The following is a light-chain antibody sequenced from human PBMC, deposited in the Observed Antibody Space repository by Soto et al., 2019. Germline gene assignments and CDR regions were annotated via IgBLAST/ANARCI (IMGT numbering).Light chain of an antibody. J-gene: IGLJ3*02. CDR2: DVT. CDR3: CSYAGSFTLVV. Sequence: QSALTQPRAVSGSPGQSVTISCTGTSSDVGAYNYVSWYQQHPGKAPKLIIYDVTERPSGVPDHFSGSKSGNTASLTISGLQPEHEADYYCCSYAGSFTLVVFGGGTQLTVL. V-gene: IGLV2-11*01. CDR1: SSDVGAYNY.